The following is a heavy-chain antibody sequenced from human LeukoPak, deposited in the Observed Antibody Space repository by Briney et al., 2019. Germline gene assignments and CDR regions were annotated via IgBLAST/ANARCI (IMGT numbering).Heavy chain of an antibody. CDR1: GFTFSSYA. V-gene: IGHV3-30*18. CDR2: ISDDGSNN. D-gene: IGHD6-19*01. Sequence: GGSLRLSCAVSGFTFSSYAMHWVRQAPGKGLEWLAVISDDGSNNNYADSVKGRFTISRDNSNHILFLHLNSLRAGDTAVFSCAKASTGMALAGVDYWGQGTLVSVSS. CDR3: AKASTGMALAGVDY. J-gene: IGHJ4*02.